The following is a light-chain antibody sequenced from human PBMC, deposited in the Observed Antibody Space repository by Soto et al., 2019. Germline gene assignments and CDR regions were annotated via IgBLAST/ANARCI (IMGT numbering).Light chain of an antibody. CDR1: QSVGSY. V-gene: IGKV3D-15*01. CDR3: QQYNNWWT. J-gene: IGKJ1*01. Sequence: TQKTNPLSAAPGESAPPPRRASQSVGSYLAWCQQKPGQAPRLLIYGASNRATGIPDRFSGSGSGTEFTLTISSLQSEDFGVYYCQQYNNWWTFGQGTKVDIK. CDR2: GAS.